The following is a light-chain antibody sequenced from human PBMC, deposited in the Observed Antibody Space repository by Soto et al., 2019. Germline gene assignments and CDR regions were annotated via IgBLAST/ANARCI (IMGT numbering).Light chain of an antibody. V-gene: IGLV2-8*01. CDR2: EVS. Sequence: QSALTQPPSASGSPGQSVTISCTGTSSDVGGHDYVSWYQQYPGKARKLIIYEVSKRPSGVPDRFSGSKSVNTASLTVSGLQAEDEADYYCSSYAGGTNLVFGGGTKLTVL. CDR3: SSYAGGTNLV. CDR1: SSDVGGHDY. J-gene: IGLJ2*01.